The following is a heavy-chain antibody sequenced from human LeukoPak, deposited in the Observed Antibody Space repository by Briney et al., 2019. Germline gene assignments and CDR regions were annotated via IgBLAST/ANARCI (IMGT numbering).Heavy chain of an antibody. CDR2: IYPGDSDT. V-gene: IGHV5-51*01. CDR1: GYSFTSYW. J-gene: IGHJ4*02. D-gene: IGHD5-24*01. CDR3: ARHVDGYVVY. Sequence: GAALEISCQGSGYSFTSYWIGWVRQMPGKGLEWVGIIYPGDSDTRYSPSFQGQVTISADKSISTAYLQWSSLKASDTAMYYCARHVDGYVVYWGQGTLVTVSS.